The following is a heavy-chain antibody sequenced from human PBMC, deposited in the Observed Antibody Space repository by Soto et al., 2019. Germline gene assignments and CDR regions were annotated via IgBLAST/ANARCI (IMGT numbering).Heavy chain of an antibody. D-gene: IGHD2-21*02. V-gene: IGHV3-23*01. CDR2: ISGSGADT. CDR1: GFIFSNYA. CDR3: AAGGGDNPRYYYYYGMDV. Sequence: GGSLRLSCAPSGFIFSNYAMSWVRQARGKGLEWVSAISGSGADTYYTDSVKGRFTISRDNSKNTLYLQMNSLRAEDTAVYYCAAGGGDNPRYYYYYGMDVWGQGTTVTVSS. J-gene: IGHJ6*02.